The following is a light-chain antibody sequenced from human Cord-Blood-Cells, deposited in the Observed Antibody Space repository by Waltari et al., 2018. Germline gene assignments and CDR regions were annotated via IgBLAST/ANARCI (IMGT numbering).Light chain of an antibody. J-gene: IGKJ1*01. CDR2: KAS. V-gene: IGKV1-5*03. Sequence: DIHMTQSPSTLSASVGDRVTITCRARHSISSWLAWYQQKPGKAHKLLIYKASSLESGVPSRFSGSGSGTEFTLTISSLQPDDFATYYCQQYNSYSWTFGQGTKVEIK. CDR1: HSISSW. CDR3: QQYNSYSWT.